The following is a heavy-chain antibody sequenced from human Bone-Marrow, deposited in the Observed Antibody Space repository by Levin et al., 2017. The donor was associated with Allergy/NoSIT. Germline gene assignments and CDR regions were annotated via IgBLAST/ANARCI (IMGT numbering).Heavy chain of an antibody. CDR1: GGTFSSYA. CDR3: ARAMGVGVVTHYYYYGMDV. Sequence: PAASVKVSCKASGGTFSSYAISWVRQAPGQGLEWMGGIIPIFGTANYAQKFQGRVTITADESTSTAYMELSSLRSEDTAVYYCARAMGVGVVTHYYYYGMDVWGQRTTVTVSS. D-gene: IGHD3-3*01. V-gene: IGHV1-69*13. J-gene: IGHJ6*02. CDR2: IIPIFGTA.